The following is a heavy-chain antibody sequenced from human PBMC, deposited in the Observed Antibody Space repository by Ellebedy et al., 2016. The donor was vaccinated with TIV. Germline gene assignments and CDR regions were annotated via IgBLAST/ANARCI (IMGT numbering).Heavy chain of an antibody. J-gene: IGHJ6*02. CDR2: MYYSGST. CDR1: GGSSSSSTYY. Sequence: MPGGSLRLSCNVSGGSSSSSTYYWVWIRQPPGKGLEWIGSMYYSGSTYYSPSLKSRVTISVDTSKNQFSLRLRSVTAGDTAVYYCARRSRMADSYTMDVWGQGTTVTVSS. CDR3: ARRSRMADSYTMDV. D-gene: IGHD2-8*01. V-gene: IGHV4-39*01.